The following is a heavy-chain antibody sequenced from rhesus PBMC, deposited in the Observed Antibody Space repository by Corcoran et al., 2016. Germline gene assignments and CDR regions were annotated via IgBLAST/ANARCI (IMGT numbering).Heavy chain of an antibody. CDR3: AGDLIGKTGD. V-gene: IGHV3-178*01. Sequence: EVQLVESGGGLAKPGGSLRLSCAASGFTFSDSYMDWDRQAAGKGLECVPRIRNRVGRPGYADSLKGRFTISRDNAKDQVYFLMNSLRAEYTAVYYCAGDLIGKTGDWGQGVLVTVSS. J-gene: IGHJ4*01. CDR2: IRNRVGRP. CDR1: GFTFSDSY. D-gene: IGHD4-35*01.